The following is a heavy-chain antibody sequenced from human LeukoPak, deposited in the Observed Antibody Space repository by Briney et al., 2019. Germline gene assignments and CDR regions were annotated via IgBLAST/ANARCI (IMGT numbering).Heavy chain of an antibody. D-gene: IGHD6-13*01. J-gene: IGHJ4*02. CDR2: INPNSGGT. Sequence: ASVKVSCKASGYTFTGYYMHWVRQAPGQGREWMGWINPNSGGTNYAQKFQGRVTMTRDTSISTAYMELSRLRSDDTAVYYCARDLGKQQLVFDYWGQGTLVTVSS. CDR1: GYTFTGYY. CDR3: ARDLGKQQLVFDY. V-gene: IGHV1-2*02.